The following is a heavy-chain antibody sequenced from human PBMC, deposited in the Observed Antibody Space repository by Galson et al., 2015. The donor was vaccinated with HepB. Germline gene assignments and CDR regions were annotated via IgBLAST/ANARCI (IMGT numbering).Heavy chain of an antibody. CDR3: ASRRITMVRGVIIQDAFDI. D-gene: IGHD3-10*01. Sequence: ETLSLTCTVPGGSISSYYWSWIRQPPGKGLEWIGYIYYNGSTNYNPSLKSRVTISVDTSKNQFSLKLSSVTAADTAVYYCASRRITMVRGVIIQDAFDIWGQGTMVTVSS. V-gene: IGHV4-59*08. CDR2: IYYNGST. CDR1: GGSISSYY. J-gene: IGHJ3*02.